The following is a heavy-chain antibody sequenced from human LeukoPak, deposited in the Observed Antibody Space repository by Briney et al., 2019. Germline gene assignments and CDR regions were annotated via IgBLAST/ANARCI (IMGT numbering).Heavy chain of an antibody. Sequence: GGSLRLPYAPSGFTLNNYGMQWLRQAPGKGLEWVALITYDGYYKYYSDSVKGRFTISSDTSKNTLYLQMNSLRAEDTAVYYCARDPSPVFQASPIGYCGERTPVTVSS. V-gene: IGHV3-30*03. CDR1: GFTLNNYG. J-gene: IGHJ4*02. CDR2: ITYDGYYK. CDR3: ARDPSPVFQASPIGY. D-gene: IGHD2-8*01.